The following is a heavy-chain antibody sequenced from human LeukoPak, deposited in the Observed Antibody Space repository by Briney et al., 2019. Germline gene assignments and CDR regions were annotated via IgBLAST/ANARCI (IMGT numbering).Heavy chain of an antibody. V-gene: IGHV4-59*01. Sequence: SETLSLTCTVSGGSISNYYWNWIRQPPGKGLEWIGYIYYTGSASYNPALKSRVAISLDMSKNQFSLKLSSVTAADTAVYYCASSPSGYFDHWGQGTPVTVSS. CDR3: ASSPSGYFDH. CDR1: GGSISNYY. CDR2: IYYTGSA. J-gene: IGHJ4*02.